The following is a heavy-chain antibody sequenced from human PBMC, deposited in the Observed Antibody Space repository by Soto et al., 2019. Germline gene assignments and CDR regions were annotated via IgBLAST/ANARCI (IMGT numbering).Heavy chain of an antibody. Sequence: GGSLRLSCAASGFTFSRYAMFWVRQAPGKGQEWVSAISGSGGSTYYADSVKGRFTISRDNSKNTLYLQMNSLRAEDTAVYYCAKDRPYYYDSSGDDAFDIWGQGTMVTVSS. D-gene: IGHD3-22*01. CDR2: ISGSGGST. CDR1: GFTFSRYA. V-gene: IGHV3-23*01. J-gene: IGHJ3*02. CDR3: AKDRPYYYDSSGDDAFDI.